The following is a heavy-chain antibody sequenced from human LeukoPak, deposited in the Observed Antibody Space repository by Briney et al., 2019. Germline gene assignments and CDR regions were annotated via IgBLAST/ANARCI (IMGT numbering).Heavy chain of an antibody. Sequence: PSETLSLTCAVYGGSFSGYYWSWIRQPPGKGLEWIGEINHSGSTNYNPSLKSRVTISVDTSKNQFSLKLSSVTAADTAVYYCARDYCSGGSCYSRDHYGMDVWGQGTTVTVSS. CDR2: INHSGST. CDR1: GGSFSGYY. J-gene: IGHJ6*02. CDR3: ARDYCSGGSCYSRDHYGMDV. D-gene: IGHD2-15*01. V-gene: IGHV4-34*01.